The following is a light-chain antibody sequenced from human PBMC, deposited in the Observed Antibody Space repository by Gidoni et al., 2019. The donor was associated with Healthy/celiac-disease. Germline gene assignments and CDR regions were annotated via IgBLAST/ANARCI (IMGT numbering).Light chain of an antibody. V-gene: IGKV1-39*01. CDR1: QSISSY. CDR2: AAS. Sequence: DIQMTQSPSSLSASVGDRVTITCRASQSISSYLNWYQQKPGKAPKLLIYAASSLQSGVPSRFSGSGSGTDFTLTISSLQPVDFATYYCQQSYSTPRTFXQXTKVXIK. CDR3: QQSYSTPRT. J-gene: IGKJ1*01.